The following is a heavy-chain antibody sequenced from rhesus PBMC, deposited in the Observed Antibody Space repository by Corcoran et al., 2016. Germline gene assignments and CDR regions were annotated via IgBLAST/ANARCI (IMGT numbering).Heavy chain of an antibody. D-gene: IGHD6-25*01. J-gene: IGHJ4*01. Sequence: QVQLQESGPGLVKPSETLSLTCAVSGGSVSSLNWWSWIRQPPGKGLGWIGYISGSSGSTYYNPSLKSRVTISTDTSKNQFSLKLSSVTAADTAVYYCAREAAAGTSFDYWGQGVLVTVSS. V-gene: IGHV4-65*01. CDR3: AREAAAGTSFDY. CDR1: GGSVSSLNW. CDR2: ISGSSGST.